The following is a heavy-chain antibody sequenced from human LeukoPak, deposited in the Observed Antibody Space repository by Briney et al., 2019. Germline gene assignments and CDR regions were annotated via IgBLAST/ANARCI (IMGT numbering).Heavy chain of an antibody. V-gene: IGHV3-23*01. J-gene: IGHJ4*02. CDR3: AKGSYQLPELDY. D-gene: IGHD2-2*01. Sequence: PGGSLRLSCAASGFTFSSYAMSWVRQAPGKGLEWVSTISGSGGSTYYADSVKGRFTISRDNSKNTLYLQMNSLRAEDTAVYYCAKGSYQLPELDYWGQGTLVTVSS. CDR1: GFTFSSYA. CDR2: ISGSGGST.